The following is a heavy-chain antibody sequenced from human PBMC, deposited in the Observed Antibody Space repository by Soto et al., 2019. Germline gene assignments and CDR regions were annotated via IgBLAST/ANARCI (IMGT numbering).Heavy chain of an antibody. CDR1: GFTFSSYG. D-gene: IGHD2-15*01. J-gene: IGHJ4*02. Sequence: QVQLVESGGGVVQPGRSLRLSCAASGFTFSSYGMHWVRQAPGKGLEWVAVISYDGSNKYYADSVKGRFTISRDNSKNTLYLPMNSLRAEDTAVYYCARAGGLLVAYGGQGTLVTVSS. CDR2: ISYDGSNK. CDR3: ARAGGLLVAY. V-gene: IGHV3-30*03.